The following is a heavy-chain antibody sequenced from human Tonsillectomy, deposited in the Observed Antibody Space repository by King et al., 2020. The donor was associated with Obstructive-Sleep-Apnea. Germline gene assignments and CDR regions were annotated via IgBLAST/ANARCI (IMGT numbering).Heavy chain of an antibody. V-gene: IGHV2-5*02. D-gene: IGHD3-3*01. CDR3: AHRGPTNFWSGYYNWFDP. CDR1: GFSLSTSGVG. Sequence: TLKESGPTLVKPTQTLTLTCTFSGFSLSTSGVGVGWIRQPPGKALEWLALIYWDDDKRYSPSLKIRLTITKDTSKNQVVLTMTNMDPVDTATYYCAHRGPTNFWSGYYNWFDPWGQGTLVTVSS. J-gene: IGHJ5*02. CDR2: IYWDDDK.